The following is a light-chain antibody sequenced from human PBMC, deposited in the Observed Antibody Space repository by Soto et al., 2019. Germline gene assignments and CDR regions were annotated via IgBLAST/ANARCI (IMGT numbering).Light chain of an antibody. J-gene: IGLJ1*01. Sequence: QSALTQPAAVSGSPGQSITISCTGTSSDVWSYDLVSWYQQHPGKAPKLLIYEVSKRPSGVSNRFSGSKSGNTAVLTISGLQAEDGADYYCCSYASRRTYVFGTGTKVTVL. V-gene: IGLV2-23*02. CDR1: SSDVWSYDL. CDR2: EVS. CDR3: CSYASRRTYV.